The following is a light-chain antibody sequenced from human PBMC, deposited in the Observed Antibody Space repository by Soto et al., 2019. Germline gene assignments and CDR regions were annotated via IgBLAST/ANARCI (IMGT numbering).Light chain of an antibody. CDR1: QDISSY. CDR2: AAS. J-gene: IGKJ4*01. CDR3: QQSHDSPVT. V-gene: IGKV1-12*01. Sequence: DIQMTQSPSSVSASAGDRVTITCRASQDISSYLAWYQQKPGKAPKLLIYAASTLQSGVPSRFSGSGSGTDFTLTISCLQSEDSGTYYCQQSHDSPVTFGGGTKVDI.